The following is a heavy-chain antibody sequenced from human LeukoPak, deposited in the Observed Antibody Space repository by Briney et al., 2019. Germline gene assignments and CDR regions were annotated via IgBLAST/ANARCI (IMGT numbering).Heavy chain of an antibody. J-gene: IGHJ4*02. V-gene: IGHV4-39*01. D-gene: IGHD3-3*01. CDR1: GFAFSSYA. CDR2: IYYSGTT. Sequence: GSLRLSCAASGFAFSSYAMSWVRQAPGKGLEWIGSIYYSGTTYYNPSLKSRVTISVDTSKIQFSLKLSSVAATDTAVYFCARLRFDFWGGYTHPYFDYWGQGTLVTVSS. CDR3: ARLRFDFWGGYTHPYFDY.